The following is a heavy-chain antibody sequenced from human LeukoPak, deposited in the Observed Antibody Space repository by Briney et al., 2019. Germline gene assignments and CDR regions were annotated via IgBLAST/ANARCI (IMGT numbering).Heavy chain of an antibody. CDR3: ARDRYSGYDY. D-gene: IGHD5-12*01. J-gene: IGHJ4*02. Sequence: ASLKVSCKASGYTFTGYYLHWMRQAPGQGLEWMGWINPNSDGTSYAQKFQGRVTMTSDTSISTAYMELSSLRSDDTAVYYCARDRYSGYDYWGQGTLVTVSS. CDR1: GYTFTGYY. CDR2: INPNSDGT. V-gene: IGHV1-2*02.